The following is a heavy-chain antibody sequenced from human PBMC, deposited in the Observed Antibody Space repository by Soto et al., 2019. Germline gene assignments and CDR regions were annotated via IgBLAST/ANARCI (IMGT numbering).Heavy chain of an antibody. D-gene: IGHD3-10*01. CDR1: GFTVSSNY. CDR2: IYSGGST. Sequence: GGSLRLSCAASGFTVSSNYMSWVRQAPGKGLEWVSVIYSGGSTYYADSVKGRFTISRDNSKNTLYLQMNSLRAEDTAVYYCAFGGRMVRGVILGYYYMDVWGKGTTVTVSS. J-gene: IGHJ6*03. V-gene: IGHV3-66*01. CDR3: AFGGRMVRGVILGYYYMDV.